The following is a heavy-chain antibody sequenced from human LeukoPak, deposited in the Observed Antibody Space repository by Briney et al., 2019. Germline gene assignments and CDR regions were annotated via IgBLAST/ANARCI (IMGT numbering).Heavy chain of an antibody. Sequence: RSSETLSLTCTVSGGSISSYYWSWIRQPPGKGLEWIGYIYYSGSTNYNPSLKSRVTISVDTSKNQFSLKLSSVTAADTAVYYCARDLWYSYDNWFDPWGQGTLVTVSS. V-gene: IGHV4-59*01. D-gene: IGHD5-18*01. CDR3: ARDLWYSYDNWFDP. J-gene: IGHJ5*02. CDR2: IYYSGST. CDR1: GGSISSYY.